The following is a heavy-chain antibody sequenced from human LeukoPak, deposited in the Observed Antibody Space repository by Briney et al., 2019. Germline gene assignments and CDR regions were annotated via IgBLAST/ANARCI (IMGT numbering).Heavy chain of an antibody. CDR3: AKDRVQYYYGSGSPYSDY. V-gene: IGHV3-23*01. CDR2: ISGSGGST. J-gene: IGHJ4*02. CDR1: GFTFSSYA. D-gene: IGHD3-10*01. Sequence: GGSLRLSCAASGFTFSSYAMSWVRQAPGKGLEWVSAISGSGGSTYYADSVKGRFTISRDNSKNTLYLQMNSLRAEDTAVYYCAKDRVQYYYGSGSPYSDYWGQGTLVTVSS.